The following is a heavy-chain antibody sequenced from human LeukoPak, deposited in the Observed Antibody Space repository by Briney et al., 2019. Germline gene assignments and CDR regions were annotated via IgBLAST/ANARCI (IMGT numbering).Heavy chain of an antibody. V-gene: IGHV3-23*01. CDR3: AKVPTPYYYDSSPQNYYFDY. CDR1: GFTFSSYA. Sequence: PGGSLRLSCAASGFTFSSYAMSWARQAPGKGLEWVSAISGSGGSTYYADSVKGRFTISRDNSKNTLYPQMNSLRAEDTAVYYCAKVPTPYYYDSSPQNYYFDYWGQGTLVTVSS. D-gene: IGHD3-22*01. CDR2: ISGSGGST. J-gene: IGHJ4*02.